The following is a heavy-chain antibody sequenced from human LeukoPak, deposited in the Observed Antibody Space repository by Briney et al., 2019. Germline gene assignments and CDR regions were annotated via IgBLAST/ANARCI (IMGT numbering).Heavy chain of an antibody. CDR2: IYSGGST. J-gene: IGHJ6*02. CDR3: AKHHFYSHNAGMDV. V-gene: IGHV3-66*04. D-gene: IGHD4-11*01. CDR1: GFTISSNY. Sequence: GGSLRLSCAASGFTISSNYMSWVRPAPGKGLEWVSVIYSGGSTYYADSVKGRFTISRDNSKNTLYLQMNSLRAEDTAIYYCAKHHFYSHNAGMDVWGQGTTVTVSS.